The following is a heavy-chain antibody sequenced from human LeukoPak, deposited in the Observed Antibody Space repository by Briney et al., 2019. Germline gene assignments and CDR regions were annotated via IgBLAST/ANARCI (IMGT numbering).Heavy chain of an antibody. Sequence: SETLSLTCAVSGYSISSGYYWAWMRQPPGKGLEWIGEITHHGRTNYNPSLKSRVTISRDTSKNQFSLKMNSVSAADTALYYCAPIYGDYSDFDSWGQGTLVTVSS. J-gene: IGHJ4*02. CDR2: ITHHGRT. CDR1: GYSISSGYY. V-gene: IGHV4-38-2*01. D-gene: IGHD4-17*01. CDR3: APIYGDYSDFDS.